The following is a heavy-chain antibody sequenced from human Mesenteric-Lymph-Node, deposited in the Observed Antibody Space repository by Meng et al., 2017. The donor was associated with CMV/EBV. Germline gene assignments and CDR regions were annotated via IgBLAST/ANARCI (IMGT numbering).Heavy chain of an antibody. CDR2: VRYDGSNK. V-gene: IGHV3-30*02. CDR1: FTFSSYG. J-gene: IGHJ4*02. D-gene: IGHD3-22*01. CDR3: AKIHYYDSIGYYPPGDY. Sequence: FTFSSYGMHWVRQAPGKGLEWVAFVRYDGSNKYYADSVKGRFTISRDNSKNTLYLQMNSLRAEDTAVYYCAKIHYYDSIGYYPPGDYWGQGTLVTVSS.